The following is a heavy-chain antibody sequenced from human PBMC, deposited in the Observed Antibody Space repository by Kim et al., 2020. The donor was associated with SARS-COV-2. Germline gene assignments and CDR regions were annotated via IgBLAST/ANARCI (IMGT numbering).Heavy chain of an antibody. J-gene: IGHJ4*02. CDR3: AKVGHKRYFGWLLVGYYFDY. Sequence: RFTISRDNSKNTLYLQMNGLRAEDTAVYYCAKVGHKRYFGWLLVGYYFDYWGQGTLVTVSS. D-gene: IGHD3-9*01. V-gene: IGHV3-23*01.